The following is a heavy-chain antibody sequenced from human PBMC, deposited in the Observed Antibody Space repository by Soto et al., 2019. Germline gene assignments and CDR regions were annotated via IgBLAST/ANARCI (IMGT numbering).Heavy chain of an antibody. V-gene: IGHV3-64D*09. CDR1: GFTFSSYA. CDR2: ISSNGGST. Sequence: GGSLRLSCSASGFTFSSYAMHWVRQAPGKGLEYVSAISSNGGSTYYADSVKGRFTISRDNSKNTLYLQMSSLRAEDTAVYYCVKVGIAAAGTLEELYYFDYWGQETLVTVSS. D-gene: IGHD6-13*01. CDR3: VKVGIAAAGTLEELYYFDY. J-gene: IGHJ4*02.